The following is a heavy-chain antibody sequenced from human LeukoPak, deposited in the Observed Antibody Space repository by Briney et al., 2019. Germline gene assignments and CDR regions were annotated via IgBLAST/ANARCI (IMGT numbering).Heavy chain of an antibody. CDR1: GFTVSTNF. J-gene: IGHJ4*02. V-gene: IGHV3-48*04. D-gene: IGHD3-16*01. CDR2: ISSTSSAI. Sequence: GGSLRLSCAASGFTVSTNFMSWVRQAPGKGLEWLSYISSTSSAIYYADSVKGRFTISRDNAKNSLYLQMDSLRAEDTAIYYCARVIGSYGDSAYWGQGTLVTVSS. CDR3: ARVIGSYGDSAY.